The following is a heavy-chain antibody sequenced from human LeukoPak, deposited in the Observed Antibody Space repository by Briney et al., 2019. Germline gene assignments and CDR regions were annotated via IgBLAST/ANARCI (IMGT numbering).Heavy chain of an antibody. CDR2: IYYSGST. CDR1: GGSISSSSYY. D-gene: IGHD2-2*01. J-gene: IGHJ6*03. Sequence: SETLSLTCTVSGGSISSSSYYWGWIRQPPGKRLEWIGSIYYSGSTYYNPSLKSRVTISVDTSKNQFSLKVSSVTAADTAVYYCARGDCSSTICYSPMDVWGKGTTVTVSS. CDR3: ARGDCSSTICYSPMDV. V-gene: IGHV4-39*01.